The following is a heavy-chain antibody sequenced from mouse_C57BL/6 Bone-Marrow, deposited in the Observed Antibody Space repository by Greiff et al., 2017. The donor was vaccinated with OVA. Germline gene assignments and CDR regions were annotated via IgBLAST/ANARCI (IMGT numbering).Heavy chain of an antibody. CDR2: LNPGSGGT. V-gene: IGHV1-54*01. D-gene: IGHD1-1*01. J-gene: IGHJ4*01. Sequence: QVQLKQSGAELVRPGTSVKVSCKASGYAFTNYLIEWVKQRPGQGLEWIGVLNPGSGGTNYNEKFKGKATLTADKSSSTAYMQLSSLTSEDSAVYFCARYGLFFYGSSYDAMDYWGQGTSVTVSS. CDR3: ARYGLFFYGSSYDAMDY. CDR1: GYAFTNYL.